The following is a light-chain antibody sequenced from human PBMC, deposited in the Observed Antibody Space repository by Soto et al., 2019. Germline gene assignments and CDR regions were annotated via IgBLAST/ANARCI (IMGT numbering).Light chain of an antibody. CDR3: QHYNNWLKT. CDR1: QTVSNQ. J-gene: IGKJ1*01. Sequence: EIVLTQSPVTLSLSPGERATLSCRASQTVSNQLAWYQQKPGQAPRLLIYGASTRATGIPARFSGSGSGTEFTLTISSLQSEDFAVYYCQHYNNWLKTFGQGTKVDIK. CDR2: GAS. V-gene: IGKV3-15*01.